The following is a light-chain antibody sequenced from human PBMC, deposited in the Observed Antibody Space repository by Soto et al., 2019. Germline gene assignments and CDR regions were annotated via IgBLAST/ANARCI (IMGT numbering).Light chain of an antibody. Sequence: QSALTQPPSVSGAPGQRVTITCSGSRSNIGAGSDVHWYQQLPGTVPKLLIFRNDNRPSGVPDRFSGSKSGTSASLAITGLQAEDEGDYYCQSYDNSLSIWVFGGGTQLTVL. J-gene: IGLJ3*02. CDR1: RSNIGAGSD. CDR2: RND. V-gene: IGLV1-40*01. CDR3: QSYDNSLSIWV.